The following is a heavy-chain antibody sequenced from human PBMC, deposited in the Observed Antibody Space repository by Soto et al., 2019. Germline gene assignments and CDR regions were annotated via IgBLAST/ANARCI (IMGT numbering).Heavy chain of an antibody. CDR1: RYIFTNYG. CDR3: ARHRDQNYLYYYGMDV. CDR2: ITTYNGNT. Sequence: ASVKVSCKAVRYIFTNYGVSWVRQAPGQGLEWMGWITTYNGNTEYAQKFQGRVTMTTDASTSTAYLQWSSLKASDTAIYYCARHRDQNYLYYYGMDVWGQGTTVTVSS. D-gene: IGHD1-7*01. J-gene: IGHJ6*02. V-gene: IGHV1-18*01.